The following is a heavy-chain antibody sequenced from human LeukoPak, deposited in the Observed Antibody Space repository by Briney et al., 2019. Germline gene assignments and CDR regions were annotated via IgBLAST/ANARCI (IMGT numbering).Heavy chain of an antibody. CDR3: ARIVGATPYYYYMDV. D-gene: IGHD1-26*01. Sequence: ASVKVSCKASGYTFTSYGISWVRQAPGQGLEGMGWISAYNGNTNYAQKLQGRVTMTTDTSTSTAYMELRSLRSDDTAVYYCARIVGATPYYYYMDVWGKGTTVTVSS. CDR1: GYTFTSYG. CDR2: ISAYNGNT. J-gene: IGHJ6*03. V-gene: IGHV1-18*01.